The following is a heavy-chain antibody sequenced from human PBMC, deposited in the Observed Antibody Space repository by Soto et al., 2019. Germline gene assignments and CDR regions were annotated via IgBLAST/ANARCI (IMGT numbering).Heavy chain of an antibody. J-gene: IGHJ4*02. CDR2: IKNKANSYTT. Sequence: VQLVESGGGLVQPGGSLRLSCAASGFIFSDHYMDWVRQAPGTGLEWVGRIKNKANSYTTEYAASVKGRFTISRDDSKNSLYLQMNSLKTEDTAVYYCTRISLVGATGGRYFDYWGQGTLLTVSS. V-gene: IGHV3-72*01. CDR3: TRISLVGATGGRYFDY. D-gene: IGHD1-26*01. CDR1: GFIFSDHY.